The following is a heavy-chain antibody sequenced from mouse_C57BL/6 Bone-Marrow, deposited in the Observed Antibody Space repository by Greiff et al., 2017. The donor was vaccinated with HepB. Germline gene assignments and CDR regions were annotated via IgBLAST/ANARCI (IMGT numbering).Heavy chain of an antibody. Sequence: EVQGVESGGGLVQPGGSLKLSCAASGFTFSDYYMYWVRQTPEKRLEWVAYISNGGGSTYYPDTVKGRFTISRDNAKNTLYLQMSRLKSEDTAMYYCARQDDYAFAYWGQGTLVTVSA. J-gene: IGHJ3*01. CDR1: GFTFSDYY. D-gene: IGHD2-4*01. CDR3: ARQDDYAFAY. V-gene: IGHV5-12*01. CDR2: ISNGGGST.